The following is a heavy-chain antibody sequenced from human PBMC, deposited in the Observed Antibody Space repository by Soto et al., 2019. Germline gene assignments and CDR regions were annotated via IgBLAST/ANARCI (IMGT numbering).Heavy chain of an antibody. CDR3: ARDPNYGDYSWFDP. J-gene: IGHJ5*02. CDR1: GVTFSSYA. V-gene: IGHV1-69*13. D-gene: IGHD4-17*01. CDR2: IIPIFGTA. Sequence: SVKVSCKASGVTFSSYAISWVRQAPGQGLEWMGGIIPIFGTANYAQKFQGRVTITADESTSTAYMELSSLRSEDTAVYYCARDPNYGDYSWFDPWGQGTLVTVSS.